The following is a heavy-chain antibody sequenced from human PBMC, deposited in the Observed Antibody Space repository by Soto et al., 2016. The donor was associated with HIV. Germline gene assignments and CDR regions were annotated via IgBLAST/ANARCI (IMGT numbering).Heavy chain of an antibody. Sequence: EVKLVESGGGLVQPGGSLRLSCVGSGFTFSTHDMHWVRQVPGKGLEWVSAMGNPGVTHYAGSVKGRFIISRDNAKNSLYLQMNSLRVGDTAKYYCTTIGLSVWGQGTLVTVSS. CDR3: TTIGLSV. CDR2: MGNPGVT. CDR1: GFTFSTHD. D-gene: IGHD1-26*01. V-gene: IGHV3-13*04. J-gene: IGHJ4*02.